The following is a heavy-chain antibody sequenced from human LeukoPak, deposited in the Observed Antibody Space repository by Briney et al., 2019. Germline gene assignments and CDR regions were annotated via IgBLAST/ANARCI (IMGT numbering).Heavy chain of an antibody. CDR1: GGTFSSYA. CDR3: AREYSSGWSRHFDY. D-gene: IGHD6-19*01. CDR2: IIPIFGTA. V-gene: IGHV1-69*13. Sequence: SVKVPCTASGGTFSSYAISWVRQAPGQGLEWMGGIIPIFGTANYAQKFQGRVTITADESTSAAYMELSSLRSEDTAVYYCAREYSSGWSRHFDYWGQGTLVTVSS. J-gene: IGHJ4*02.